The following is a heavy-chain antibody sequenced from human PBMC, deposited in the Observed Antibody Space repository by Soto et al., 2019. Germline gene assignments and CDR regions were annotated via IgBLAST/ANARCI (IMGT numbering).Heavy chain of an antibody. J-gene: IGHJ6*02. CDR2: ISSSSSYI. V-gene: IGHV3-21*01. Sequence: GKGLEWVSSISSSSSYIYYADSVKGRFTISRDNAKNSLYLQMNSLRAEDTAVYLCAREGNWNDIYYYYGMDVWGQGTTVTVSS. D-gene: IGHD1-1*01. CDR3: AREGNWNDIYYYYGMDV.